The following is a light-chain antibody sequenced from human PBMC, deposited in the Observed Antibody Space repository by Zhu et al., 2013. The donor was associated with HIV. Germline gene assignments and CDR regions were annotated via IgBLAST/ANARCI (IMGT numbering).Light chain of an antibody. Sequence: QSALTQPASVSGSPGQSITISCTGTSSDIGFYNYVSWYQQHPGKAPKLMMYEVSNRPSGLSNRFSGSKSGNTASLTISGLQAEDEADYYCSSYTTSGTNVFGTGTKVTVL. V-gene: IGLV2-14*01. CDR3: SSYTTSGTNV. CDR2: EVS. CDR1: SSDIGFYNY. J-gene: IGLJ1*01.